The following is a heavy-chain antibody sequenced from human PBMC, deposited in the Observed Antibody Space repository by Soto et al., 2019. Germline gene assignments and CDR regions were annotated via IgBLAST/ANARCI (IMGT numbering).Heavy chain of an antibody. V-gene: IGHV3-30*18. J-gene: IGHJ4*02. D-gene: IGHD6-19*01. CDR3: AKVDYSSGWYGYFDS. CDR2: ITYDGSNK. CDR1: GFIFHNYG. Sequence: QVQLVESGGGVVQSGRSLRLSCAASGFIFHNYGMHWVRQAPGKGLEWVAVITYDGSNKYYADSVRGRFTISRDNSKDXGTLWLQMNSVRAEDTAVYYCAKVDYSSGWYGYFDSWGQGTLVTVSS.